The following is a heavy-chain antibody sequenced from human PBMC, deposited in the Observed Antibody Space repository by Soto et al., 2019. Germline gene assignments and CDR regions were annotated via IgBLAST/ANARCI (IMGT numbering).Heavy chain of an antibody. J-gene: IGHJ4*02. CDR3: ARAIVATIRDSDFDY. CDR2: ISAYNGNT. D-gene: IGHD5-12*01. CDR1: GYTFTSYG. V-gene: IGHV1-18*01. Sequence: ASVKVSCKASGYTFTSYGISWVRQAPGQGLEWMGWISAYNGNTNYAQKLQGRVTMTTDTSTSTAYMELRSLRSDDTAVYYCARAIVATIRDSDFDYWGQGTLVTVSS.